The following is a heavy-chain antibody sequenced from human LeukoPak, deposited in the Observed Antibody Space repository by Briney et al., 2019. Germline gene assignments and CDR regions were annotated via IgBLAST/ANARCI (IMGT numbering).Heavy chain of an antibody. Sequence: PGGSLRLSCAASGFTFSGYAMSWVRQAPGEGLEWVSAISGSGGSTYYADSVKGRFTISRDNSKNTLYLQMNSLRAEDTAVYYCAKEYDSSGYGYRDAFDIWGQGTMVTVSS. J-gene: IGHJ3*02. D-gene: IGHD3-22*01. CDR1: GFTFSGYA. CDR3: AKEYDSSGYGYRDAFDI. V-gene: IGHV3-23*01. CDR2: ISGSGGST.